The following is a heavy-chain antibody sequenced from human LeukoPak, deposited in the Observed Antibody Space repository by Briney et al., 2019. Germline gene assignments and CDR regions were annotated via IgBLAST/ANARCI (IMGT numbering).Heavy chain of an antibody. CDR1: GGSISSYY. V-gene: IGHV4-4*07. Sequence: PSETLSLTCTVSGGSISSYYWSWIRQPAGKGLEWIGRIYTSGSTNYNPSLKSRVTISVDTSKNQFSLKLSSVTAADTAVYYCARTYYYDSSGYYYDADYYYYYMDVWGKGTTVTISS. J-gene: IGHJ6*03. D-gene: IGHD3-22*01. CDR3: ARTYYYDSSGYYYDADYYYYYMDV. CDR2: IYTSGST.